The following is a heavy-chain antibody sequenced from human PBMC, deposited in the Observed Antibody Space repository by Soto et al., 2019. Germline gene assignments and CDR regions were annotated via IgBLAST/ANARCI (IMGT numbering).Heavy chain of an antibody. CDR2: ISGSGGST. Sequence: GGSLRLSCAASGFTFSSYAMSWVRQAPGKGLEWVSAISGSGGSTYYADSVKGRFTISRDNSKNTLYLQMNSLRAEDTAVYYCAKGGDVADISYGMDVWGQGTTVTVSS. V-gene: IGHV3-23*01. D-gene: IGHD3-9*01. J-gene: IGHJ6*02. CDR1: GFTFSSYA. CDR3: AKGGDVADISYGMDV.